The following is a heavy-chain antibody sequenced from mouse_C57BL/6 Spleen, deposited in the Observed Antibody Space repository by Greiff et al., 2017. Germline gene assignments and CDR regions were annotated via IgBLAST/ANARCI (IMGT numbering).Heavy chain of an antibody. Sequence: VHLVESGAELVKPGASVKLSCKASGYTFTEYTIHWVKQRSGQGLEWIGWFYPGSGSIKYNEKFKDKATLTADKSSSTVYMELSRLTSEDSAVYFCARHEDYYGSSHWYFDVWGTGTTVTVSS. V-gene: IGHV1-62-2*01. CDR3: ARHEDYYGSSHWYFDV. J-gene: IGHJ1*03. CDR1: GYTFTEYT. D-gene: IGHD1-1*01. CDR2: FYPGSGSI.